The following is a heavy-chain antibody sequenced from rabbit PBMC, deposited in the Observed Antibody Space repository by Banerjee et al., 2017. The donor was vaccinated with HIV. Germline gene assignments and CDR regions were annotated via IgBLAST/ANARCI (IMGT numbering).Heavy chain of an antibody. Sequence: QLKETGGGLVQPGGSLTLSCKASGFDFSSYYMSWVRQAPGKGLEWIGIIYAGKGSTDYASWVNGRFTISSDNAQNTVDLQMNSLTAADTATYFCARDGSPYYTYGYAGYAYATFRGYFNLWGPGTLVTVS. D-gene: IGHD6-1*01. CDR1: GFDFSSYY. J-gene: IGHJ4*01. CDR3: ARDGSPYYTYGYAGYAYATFRGYFNL. CDR2: IYAGKGST. V-gene: IGHV1S7*01.